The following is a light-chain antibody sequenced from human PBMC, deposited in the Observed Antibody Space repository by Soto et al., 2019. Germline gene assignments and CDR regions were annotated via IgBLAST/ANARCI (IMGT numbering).Light chain of an antibody. CDR2: FDD. CDR3: AAWDDTLNGLV. Sequence: QSVLTQSPSVSAAPSQRVTISCSGSSRNIGANAVNWYQQLPGKAPKLIMYFDDLLRLGVSNRFSGSKSGTSASLAINGLQSEDEADYFCAAWDDTLNGLVFGSGTKVTVL. J-gene: IGLJ1*01. V-gene: IGLV1-36*01. CDR1: SRNIGANA.